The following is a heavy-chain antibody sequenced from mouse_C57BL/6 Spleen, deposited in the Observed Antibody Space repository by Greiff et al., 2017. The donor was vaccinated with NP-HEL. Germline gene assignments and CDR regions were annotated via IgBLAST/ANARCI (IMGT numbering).Heavy chain of an antibody. CDR1: GYTFTSYW. Sequence: QVQLKQPGAELVMPGASVKLSCKASGYTFTSYWMHWVKQRPGQGLEWIGEIDPSDSYTNYNQKFKGKSTLTVDKSSSPADMQLSSQTSEDAAVYYCAYHSNYHAMDYWGQGTSVTVSS. CDR2: IDPSDSYT. J-gene: IGHJ4*01. CDR3: AYHSNYHAMDY. D-gene: IGHD2-5*01. V-gene: IGHV1-69*01.